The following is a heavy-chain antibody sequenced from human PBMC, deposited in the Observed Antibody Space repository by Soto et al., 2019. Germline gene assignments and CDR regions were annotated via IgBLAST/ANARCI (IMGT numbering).Heavy chain of an antibody. Sequence: SETLSLTCAVSNGSIDSVRYSWSWIRQPPGKGLEWIGYIFHGGETYYNPSLKSRVTISVDKSKNQFSLKLNSVTAADTAVYYCAALWTGYGPLVSWGQGMLVTV. CDR1: NGSIDSVRYS. J-gene: IGHJ4*02. CDR2: IFHGGET. D-gene: IGHD3-3*01. CDR3: AALWTGYGPLVS. V-gene: IGHV4-30-2*01.